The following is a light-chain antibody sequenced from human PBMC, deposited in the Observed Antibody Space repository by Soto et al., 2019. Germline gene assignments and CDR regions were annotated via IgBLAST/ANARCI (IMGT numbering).Light chain of an antibody. Sequence: QSVLTQPASVSGSPGQSITISCTGTSSDVGGYNSVSWYQQHPGKAPKVMIFDVSNRPSGVSNRFSGSKSGNTASLTISGLQAEDEADYYCNSFTRSGTVLFGGGTKVTVL. J-gene: IGLJ2*01. V-gene: IGLV2-14*03. CDR3: NSFTRSGTVL. CDR2: DVS. CDR1: SSDVGGYNS.